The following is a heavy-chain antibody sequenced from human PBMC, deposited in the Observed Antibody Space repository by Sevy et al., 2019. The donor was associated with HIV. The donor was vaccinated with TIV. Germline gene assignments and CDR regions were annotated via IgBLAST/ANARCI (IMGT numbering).Heavy chain of an antibody. J-gene: IGHJ4*02. CDR2: ITGDSSYM. CDR1: GFTFSSYN. CDR3: ARDRPTLNYHASSGYNYYFDS. Sequence: GGSLRLSCAASGFTFSSYNMNWVRQAPGKGLEWISSITGDSSYMYDADSVKGRFTISRDNAKNSLFLLMNGLRAEDTAVYYCARDRPTLNYHASSGYNYYFDSWGQGTLVTVSS. V-gene: IGHV3-21*01. D-gene: IGHD3-22*01.